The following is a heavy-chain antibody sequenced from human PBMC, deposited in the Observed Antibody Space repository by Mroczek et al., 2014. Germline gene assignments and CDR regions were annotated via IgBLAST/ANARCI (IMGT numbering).Heavy chain of an antibody. CDR2: IYYSGST. D-gene: IGHD3-10*01. CDR3: ARGPGRRGNWFDP. V-gene: IGHV4-31*03. Sequence: QVQLQDGPRTGEAFTDPVPHLHCLWWXHQQCGYYWSWIRQHPGKGLEWIGYIYYSGSTYYNPSLKSRVTISVDTSKNQFSLKLSSVTAADTAVYYCARGPGRRGNWFDPWGQGTLVTVSS. CDR1: WXHQQCGYY. J-gene: IGHJ5*02.